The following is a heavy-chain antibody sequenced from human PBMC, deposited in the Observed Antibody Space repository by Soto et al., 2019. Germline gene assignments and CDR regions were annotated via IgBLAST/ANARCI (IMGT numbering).Heavy chain of an antibody. V-gene: IGHV3-74*01. J-gene: IGHJ4*02. CDR3: TRGRYCSGGSCYLDY. Sequence: GGSLRLSCAVSGLTFSSYWMHWVRQAPGKGLVWVSRINSDGSSTSYADPVKGRFTISRDNAKNTLYLQMNSLRAEDTAVYYCTRGRYCSGGSCYLDYWGQGTLVTVSS. D-gene: IGHD2-15*01. CDR2: INSDGSST. CDR1: GLTFSSYW.